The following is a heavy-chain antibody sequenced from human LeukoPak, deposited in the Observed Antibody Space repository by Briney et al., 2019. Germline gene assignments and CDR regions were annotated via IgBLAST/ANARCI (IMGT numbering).Heavy chain of an antibody. D-gene: IGHD3-10*01. Sequence: SETLSLTCTVSGGSISSGSYYWSWIRQPAGKGLEWIGRIYTSGSTNYNPSLKSRVTMSVDTSKNQFSLKLSSVTAADTAVYYCARHGDWFDPWGQGTLVTVSS. CDR1: GGSISSGSYY. V-gene: IGHV4-61*02. CDR3: ARHGDWFDP. CDR2: IYTSGST. J-gene: IGHJ5*02.